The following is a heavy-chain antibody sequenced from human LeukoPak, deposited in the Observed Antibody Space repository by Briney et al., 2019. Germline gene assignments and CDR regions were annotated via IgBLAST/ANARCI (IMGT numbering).Heavy chain of an antibody. CDR2: IRYDGSNK. V-gene: IGHV3-30*02. J-gene: IGHJ4*02. CDR1: GFTFSSYG. D-gene: IGHD3-9*01. CDR3: APFKGGTGLRYFDWLFDY. Sequence: GGSLRLSCAASGFTFSSYGMHWVRQAPGKGLEWVAFIRYDGSNKYYADSVKGRFTISRDNSKNTLYLQMNSLRAEDTAVYYCAPFKGGTGLRYFDWLFDYWGQGTLVTVSS.